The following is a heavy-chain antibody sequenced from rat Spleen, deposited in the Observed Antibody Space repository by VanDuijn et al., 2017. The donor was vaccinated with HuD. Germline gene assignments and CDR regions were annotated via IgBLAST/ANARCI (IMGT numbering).Heavy chain of an antibody. Sequence: EVQLVESGGGLVQPGRSLKLSCAASGFTFSRSAMAWVRQAPTKGLEWVATISYDGSSTYYRDSVKGRYTISRDNAKSTLYLQMDSLRSEDTATYYCTTAQSFLTTVATSFDYWGQGVMVTVSS. CDR3: TTAQSFLTTVATSFDY. J-gene: IGHJ2*01. CDR2: ISYDGSST. D-gene: IGHD1-3*01. CDR1: GFTFSRSA. V-gene: IGHV5-29*01.